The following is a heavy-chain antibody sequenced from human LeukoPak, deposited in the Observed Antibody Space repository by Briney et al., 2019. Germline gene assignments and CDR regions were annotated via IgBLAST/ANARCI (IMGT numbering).Heavy chain of an antibody. CDR2: INHSGST. Sequence: PSETLSLTCAVCGGSFSGYYWSWIRQPPGKGLEWIGEINHSGSTNYNPSLKSRVTISVDTSKNQFSLKLSSVTAADTAVYYCARVWQGWYFDLWGRGTLVTVSS. V-gene: IGHV4-34*01. CDR1: GGSFSGYY. J-gene: IGHJ2*01. CDR3: ARVWQGWYFDL.